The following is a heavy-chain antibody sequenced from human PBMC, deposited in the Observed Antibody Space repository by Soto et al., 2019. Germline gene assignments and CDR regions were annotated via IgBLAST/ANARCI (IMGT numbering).Heavy chain of an antibody. CDR1: GFTFSIYA. CDR2: ISGSGGST. Sequence: GGALLVSCASSGFTFSIYAMGWVRQAPGKGLDWVSAISGSGGSTYYADSVKGRFTVSIDNSKNTLYLQMNRLRAEDTAVYYCAKGGGYSYGYTQGNWFDPWGQGTLVTVSS. D-gene: IGHD5-18*01. J-gene: IGHJ5*02. V-gene: IGHV3-23*01. CDR3: AKGGGYSYGYTQGNWFDP.